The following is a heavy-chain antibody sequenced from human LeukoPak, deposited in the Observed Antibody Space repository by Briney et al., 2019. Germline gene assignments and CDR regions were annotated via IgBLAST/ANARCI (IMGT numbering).Heavy chain of an antibody. Sequence: GGSLRLSCAASGFTFSSYWMHWVRQAPGKGLVWVSRINTDGSSTSYADSVKGRFTISRDDSKNTLYLQINSLRAEDTAVYHCAKAGLVGAPYYYYYYMDVWGNGTTVTVS. CDR2: INTDGSST. D-gene: IGHD1-26*01. CDR3: AKAGLVGAPYYYYYYMDV. CDR1: GFTFSSYW. V-gene: IGHV3-74*01. J-gene: IGHJ6*03.